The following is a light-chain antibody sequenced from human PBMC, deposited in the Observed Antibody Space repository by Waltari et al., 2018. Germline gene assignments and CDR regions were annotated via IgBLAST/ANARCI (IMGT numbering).Light chain of an antibody. V-gene: IGKV1-17*01. Sequence: DIQMTQSPSSLSASAGDTVTITCRASQGISTYLNWYQQKPGKAPKRLIYAASSLESGVPSRFSGSGSGTDFTLTISSLQPEDFATYYWLQYNSHPLTFGGGTKVEIK. CDR1: QGISTY. J-gene: IGKJ4*01. CDR2: AAS. CDR3: LQYNSHPLT.